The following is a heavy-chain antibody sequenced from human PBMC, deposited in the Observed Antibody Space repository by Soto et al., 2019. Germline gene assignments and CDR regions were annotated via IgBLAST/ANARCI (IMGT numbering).Heavy chain of an antibody. J-gene: IGHJ4*02. D-gene: IGHD2-15*01. CDR1: GGSISSYY. CDR3: ARVGGGWFDY. CDR2: IYYSGST. Sequence: SETLSLTCTVSGGSISSYYWSWIRQPPGKGLEWIGYIYYSGSTNYNPSLKSRVTISVDTSKNQFSLRLSSVTAADTAVYFCARVGGGWFDYWGQGTLVTVSS. V-gene: IGHV4-59*01.